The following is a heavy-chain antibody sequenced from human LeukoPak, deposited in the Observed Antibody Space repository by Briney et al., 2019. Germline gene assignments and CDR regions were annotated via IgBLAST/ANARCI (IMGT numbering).Heavy chain of an antibody. Sequence: GGSLRLSCAASGFTLSSYWMHWVRQAPGKGLEWVSGISWNSGSIGYADSVKGRFTISRDNAKNSLYLQMNSLRAEDTALYYCAKDSNYDAGAFDYWGQGTLVTVSS. CDR1: GFTLSSYW. CDR3: AKDSNYDAGAFDY. CDR2: ISWNSGSI. V-gene: IGHV3-9*01. J-gene: IGHJ4*02. D-gene: IGHD3-22*01.